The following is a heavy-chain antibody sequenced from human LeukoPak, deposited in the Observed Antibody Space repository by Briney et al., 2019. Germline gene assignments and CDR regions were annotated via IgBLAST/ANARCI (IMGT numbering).Heavy chain of an antibody. CDR2: VSYSGST. V-gene: IGHV4-59*01. J-gene: IGHJ4*02. CDR1: GFTFSSYA. Sequence: NPGGSLRLSCAASGFTFSSYAMSWIRQPPGKGLEWIGYVSYSGSTNYNPSLKSRVTISVDTSKNQFSLKLSSVTAADTAVYYCASLSRVAGTFSEFLFWGQGTLVTVSS. D-gene: IGHD2-15*01. CDR3: ASLSRVAGTFSEFLF.